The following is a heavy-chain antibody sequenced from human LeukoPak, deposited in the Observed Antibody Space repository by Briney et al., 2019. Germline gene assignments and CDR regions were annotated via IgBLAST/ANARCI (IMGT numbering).Heavy chain of an antibody. J-gene: IGHJ4*02. CDR1: GYTFTSYY. CDR3: AREIIPCGSDCYGDDY. CDR2: INPSGGST. D-gene: IGHD2-21*02. Sequence: ASVKVSCKASGYTFTSYYMHWVRQAPGQGLEWMGIINPSGGSTSYAQKFQGRVTMTRDTSTSTVYMELSSLRSEDTAVYYCAREIIPCGSDCYGDDYWGQGTLVTVSS. V-gene: IGHV1-46*01.